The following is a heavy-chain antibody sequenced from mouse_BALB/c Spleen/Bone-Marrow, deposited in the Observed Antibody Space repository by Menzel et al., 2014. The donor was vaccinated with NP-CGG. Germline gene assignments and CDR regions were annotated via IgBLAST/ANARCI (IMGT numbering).Heavy chain of an antibody. CDR3: ERDDPAPLDY. D-gene: IGHD1-2*01. CDR1: GFTFTDYY. J-gene: IGHJ4*01. V-gene: IGHV7-3*02. CDR2: IRNKANGYTT. Sequence: VQLKESGGGLVQPGGSLRLSCATSGFTFTDYYMSWVRQPPGKALEWLGFIRNKANGYTTECSASVKGRFTISRDNSQSILYLQMNTLRPEDSATYYCERDDPAPLDYWGQGTSVTGSS.